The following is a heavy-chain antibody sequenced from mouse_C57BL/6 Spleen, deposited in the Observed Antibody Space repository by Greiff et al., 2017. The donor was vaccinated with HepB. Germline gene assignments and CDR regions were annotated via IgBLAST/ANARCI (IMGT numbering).Heavy chain of an antibody. J-gene: IGHJ1*03. D-gene: IGHD1-1*01. CDR3: ARVYYGSSYVGYFGV. CDR2: ISDGGSYT. V-gene: IGHV5-4*03. CDR1: GFTFSSYA. Sequence: EVKLVESGGGLVKPGGSLKLSCAASGFTFSSYAMSWVRQTPEKRLEWVATISDGGSYTYYPDNVKGRFTISRDNAKNNLYLQMSHLKSEDTAMYYCARVYYGSSYVGYFGVWGTGTTVTVSS.